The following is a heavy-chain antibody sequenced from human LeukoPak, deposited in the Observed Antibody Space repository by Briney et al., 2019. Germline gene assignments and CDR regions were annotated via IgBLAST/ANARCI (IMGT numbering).Heavy chain of an antibody. V-gene: IGHV3-30*02. Sequence: GGSLRLSCAASGFTFSSYGMHWVRQAPGKGLEWVAFIRYDGSNKYYADSVKGRLTISRDNSKNTLYLQMNSLRAEDTAVYYCAKVGDGYSGYDPEFDYWGQGTLVTVSS. CDR3: AKVGDGYSGYDPEFDY. D-gene: IGHD5-12*01. CDR2: IRYDGSNK. CDR1: GFTFSSYG. J-gene: IGHJ4*02.